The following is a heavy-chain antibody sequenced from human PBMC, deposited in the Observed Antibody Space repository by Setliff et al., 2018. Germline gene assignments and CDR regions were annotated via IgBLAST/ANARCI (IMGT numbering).Heavy chain of an antibody. CDR2: MYHSGST. J-gene: IGHJ3*02. D-gene: IGHD2-2*01. CDR1: GYSISSDYY. CDR3: ARALGYCSRTSCYADAFDI. V-gene: IGHV4-38-2*02. Sequence: LSLTCTVSGYSISSDYYWGWIRQPPGKGLEWIGSMYHSGSTYYNPSLKSRVTISVDTSKNQFSLKLNYVTAADTAVYYCARALGYCSRTSCYADAFDIWVQGTMVTVSS.